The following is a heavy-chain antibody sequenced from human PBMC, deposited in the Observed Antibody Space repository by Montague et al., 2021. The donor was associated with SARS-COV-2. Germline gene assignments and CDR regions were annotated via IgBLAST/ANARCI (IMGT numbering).Heavy chain of an antibody. J-gene: IGHJ6*02. CDR1: GYNFTSYW. Sequence: QSGAEVKKPGESLKISCKGSGYNFTSYWIVWVRQMPGKGLEWMGIIYPGDSDTRYSPSFQGQVTISADKSISTAYLQRSSLKASDTAMYCCARHNVEALYSSGWYDYYYYGMDVWGQGTTVTVSS. CDR2: IYPGDSDT. V-gene: IGHV5-51*01. D-gene: IGHD6-19*01. CDR3: ARHNVEALYSSGWYDYYYYGMDV.